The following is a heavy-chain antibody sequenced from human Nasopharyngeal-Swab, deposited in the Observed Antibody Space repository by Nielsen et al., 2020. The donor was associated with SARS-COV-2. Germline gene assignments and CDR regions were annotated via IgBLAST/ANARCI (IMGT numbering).Heavy chain of an antibody. CDR2: VSPGNSEV. D-gene: IGHD5-24*01. CDR3: ARRAARDGYNYEVDP. J-gene: IGHJ5*02. Sequence: GGSLRLSCMASGYSFVNHWIGWVRQKPGKGLEWMGMVSPGNSEVAYSPSFQGQVTISADKSINTAYLQWSSLRASDTAMYFCARRAARDGYNYEVDPWGQGTLVTVSS. V-gene: IGHV5-51*01. CDR1: GYSFVNHW.